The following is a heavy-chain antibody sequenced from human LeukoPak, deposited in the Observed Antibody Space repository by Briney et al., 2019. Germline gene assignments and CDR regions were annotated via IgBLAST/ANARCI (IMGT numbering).Heavy chain of an antibody. D-gene: IGHD3-22*01. CDR1: GYSFTNYW. CDR3: ARRMESVRGYYRTLDY. Sequence: GESLKLYGKGSGYSFTNYWIAWVRQTPGKGLEWMGSFYPVDSDTKYSPSFEGQVTISVDKSLNTAYLQWSSLKASDTAMYYCARRMESVRGYYRTLDYWGQGTVDSVSS. CDR2: FYPVDSDT. V-gene: IGHV5-51*01. J-gene: IGHJ4*02.